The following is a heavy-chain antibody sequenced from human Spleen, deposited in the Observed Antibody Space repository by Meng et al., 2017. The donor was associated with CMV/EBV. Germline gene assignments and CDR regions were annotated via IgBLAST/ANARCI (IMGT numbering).Heavy chain of an antibody. V-gene: IGHV3-23*01. CDR3: AQNSSVVVPLARSYSVDV. CDR2: MSGPGDST. D-gene: IGHD2-15*01. CDR1: GGSFSGYY. Sequence: ETLSLTCAVYGGSFSGYYWSWIRQPPGKGLEWVAVMSGPGDSTYYADPVKGRFTISRDNTKNTPYLQINSLRVEATGIYYGAQNSSVVVPLARSYSVDVWGQGTTVTVSS. J-gene: IGHJ6*02.